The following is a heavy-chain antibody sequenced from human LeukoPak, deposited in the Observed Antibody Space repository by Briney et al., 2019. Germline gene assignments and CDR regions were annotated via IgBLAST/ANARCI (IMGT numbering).Heavy chain of an antibody. CDR1: EGTFSSYA. J-gene: IGHJ5*02. CDR3: ARDPEYYGSGSS. CDR2: IIPIFGTA. D-gene: IGHD3-10*01. Sequence: SVKVSCKASEGTFSSYAISWVRQAPGQGLEWMGGIIPIFGTANCAQKFQGRVTITADKSTSTAYMELSSLRSEDTAVYYCARDPEYYGSGSSWGQGTLVTVSS. V-gene: IGHV1-69*06.